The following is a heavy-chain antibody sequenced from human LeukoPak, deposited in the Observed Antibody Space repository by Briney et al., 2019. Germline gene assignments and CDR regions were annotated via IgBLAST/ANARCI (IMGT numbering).Heavy chain of an antibody. J-gene: IGHJ4*02. Sequence: GGSLTLSCAASGLTASSNYTRCVSQAPGDGLEWVSVIYSRSSKYCAESVKGRFTISRENSKTTLYLQMNSMRAEDTAVYYCARDRSSSWYLDYWGQGTLVTVSS. D-gene: IGHD6-13*01. CDR1: GLTASSNY. V-gene: IGHV3-66*03. CDR3: ARDRSSSWYLDY. CDR2: IYSRSSK.